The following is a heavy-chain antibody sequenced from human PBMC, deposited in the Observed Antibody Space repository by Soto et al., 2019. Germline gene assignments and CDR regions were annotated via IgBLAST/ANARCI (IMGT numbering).Heavy chain of an antibody. CDR3: ANPQVAAAGS. J-gene: IGHJ5*02. V-gene: IGHV3-23*01. Sequence: EVKLLESGGALVQPGGSLRLSCVASGFIFSSYAMTWVRQTPGKGLEWVSSISNSGDTTYYADSVKGRFTISRDNSKNTLFLHMENLRVDDTAVYAWANPQVAAAGSWGQGTPVTVSS. CDR1: GFIFSSYA. D-gene: IGHD6-13*01. CDR2: ISNSGDTT.